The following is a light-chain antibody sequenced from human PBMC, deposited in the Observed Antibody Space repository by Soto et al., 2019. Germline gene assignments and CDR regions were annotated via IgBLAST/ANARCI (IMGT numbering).Light chain of an antibody. J-gene: IGLJ2*01. Sequence: QSVLTQPPSASGTPGQRVTISCSESTSNIGSSSVYWYQQLPGTAPKLFIYENNRRPSGVPDRFSGSKSGTSASLAISGLRSEDEADYYCATWDDSLSGPVFGGGTKVTVL. CDR3: ATWDDSLSGPV. CDR1: TSNIGSSS. V-gene: IGLV1-47*01. CDR2: ENN.